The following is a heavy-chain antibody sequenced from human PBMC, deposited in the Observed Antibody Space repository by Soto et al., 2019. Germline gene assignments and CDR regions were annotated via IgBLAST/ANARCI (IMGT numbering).Heavy chain of an antibody. CDR2: VYYSGSS. V-gene: IGHV4-31*03. D-gene: IGHD4-4*01. J-gene: IGHJ5*02. CDR3: ARERQTYINSQWVWFGP. Sequence: SETLSLTCTVSGGSISSGGYYWSWIRQHPGKGLEWIGNVYYSGSSHYNPSLKSRVTISIDTSKNQFSLKLRSVNAADTAVYYCARERQTYINSQWVWFGPCGEGTTVTVYS. CDR1: GGSISSGGYY.